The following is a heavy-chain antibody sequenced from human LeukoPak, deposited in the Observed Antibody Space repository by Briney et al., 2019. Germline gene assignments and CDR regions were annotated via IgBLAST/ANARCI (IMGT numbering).Heavy chain of an antibody. CDR1: GFTFGGYG. J-gene: IGHJ4*02. D-gene: IGHD1-14*01. Sequence: GGSLRLSCAGSGFTFGGYGMHWFRQTPGKGLEWVAVIAYDGSREFYADSVKGRFTISRDNSKNTMSVQMDDLRAEDTAVYYCTRYNNDHFDYWGQGTLVTVSS. CDR2: IAYDGSRE. V-gene: IGHV3-33*01. CDR3: TRYNNDHFDY.